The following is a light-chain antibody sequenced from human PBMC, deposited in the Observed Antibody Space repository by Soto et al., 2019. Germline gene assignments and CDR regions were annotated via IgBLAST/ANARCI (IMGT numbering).Light chain of an antibody. V-gene: IGKV3-15*01. CDR3: QQYYSSRT. CDR1: QSVSNN. CDR2: GAT. Sequence: EIVMTQSPATLSVSPGERVTLSCRASQSVSNNLAWYQQKPGQAPRLLIYGATATATGIPARFSGSGSGTEFTLTISSLQSEDFAVYYCQQYYSSRTFGQGTKVEMK. J-gene: IGKJ1*01.